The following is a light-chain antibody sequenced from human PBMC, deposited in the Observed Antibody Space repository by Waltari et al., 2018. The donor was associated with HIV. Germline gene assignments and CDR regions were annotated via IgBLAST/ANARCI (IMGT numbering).Light chain of an antibody. CDR3: QQYNRYPYT. CDR2: EAS. J-gene: IGKJ2*01. CDR1: QSINNW. V-gene: IGKV1-5*01. Sequence: DIQMTQSPSPLSASVGERVIITCRASQSINNWLAWYQQKPGENPNLLMHEASKLESGVPSRFIGTGSGTEFTLTINGLQPDDFATYYCQQYNRYPYTFGQGTKLEIK.